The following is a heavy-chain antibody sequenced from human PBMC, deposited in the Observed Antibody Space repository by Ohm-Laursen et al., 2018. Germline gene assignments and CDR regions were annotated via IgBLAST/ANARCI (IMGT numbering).Heavy chain of an antibody. D-gene: IGHD6-13*01. V-gene: IGHV3-7*01. CDR3: AGDRNSNTWSYY. J-gene: IGHJ4*02. CDR2: IKQDGSQK. CDR1: GFTFSDHW. Sequence: RLSCAASGFTFSDHWMTWVRQAPGKGLEWVANIKQDGSQKYYLDSVKGRFTISRDNAKNSLYLQMNSLRAEDTAVYYCAGDRNSNTWSYYWGQGTLVTVS.